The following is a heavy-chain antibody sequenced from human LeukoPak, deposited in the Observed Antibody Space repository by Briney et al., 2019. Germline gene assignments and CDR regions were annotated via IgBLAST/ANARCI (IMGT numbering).Heavy chain of an antibody. CDR2: INPNSGGT. Sequence: ASVKVSCKASGYTFTGYDMHWVRQAPGQGLEWMGWINPNSGGTNYAQKFQGRVTMTRYTSISTAYMELSRLRADDTAVYYCARGGSYYYDSNPGSYYYGMDVWGQGTTVTVSS. D-gene: IGHD3-22*01. J-gene: IGHJ6*02. CDR3: ARGGSYYYDSNPGSYYYGMDV. CDR1: GYTFTGYD. V-gene: IGHV1-2*02.